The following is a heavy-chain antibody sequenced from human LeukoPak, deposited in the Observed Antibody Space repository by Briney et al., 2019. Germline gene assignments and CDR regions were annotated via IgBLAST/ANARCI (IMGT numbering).Heavy chain of an antibody. CDR3: ARDGSKGYYFDY. CDR2: ISGSGGST. D-gene: IGHD5-24*01. Sequence: GGSLRLSCAASGFTFSSYAMSRVRQAPGKGLEWVSAISGSGGSTYYADSVKGRFTISRDNSKNTLYLQMNSLRAEDTAVYYCARDGSKGYYFDYWGQGTLVTVSS. V-gene: IGHV3-23*01. J-gene: IGHJ4*02. CDR1: GFTFSSYA.